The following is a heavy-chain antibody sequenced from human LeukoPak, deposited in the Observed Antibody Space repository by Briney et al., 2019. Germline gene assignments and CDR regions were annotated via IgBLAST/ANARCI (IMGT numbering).Heavy chain of an antibody. CDR1: GFTFSTFP. V-gene: IGHV3-23*01. J-gene: IGHJ4*02. CDR3: AKVYGSRGY. Sequence: PGGSLRLSCAASGFTFSTFPMNWVRQAPGKGLEWVSGIGASGGSTYYADSVKGRFTISRDNSKNTLYLQMNSLRAEDTAIYYCAKVYGSRGYWGQGTLVTVSS. D-gene: IGHD3-10*01. CDR2: IGASGGST.